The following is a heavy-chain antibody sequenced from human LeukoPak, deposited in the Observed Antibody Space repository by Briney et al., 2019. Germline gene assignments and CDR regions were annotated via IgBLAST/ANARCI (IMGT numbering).Heavy chain of an antibody. V-gene: IGHV3-23*01. D-gene: IGHD3-16*02. Sequence: GGSLRLSCGVSGITLSNYGMSWVRQAPGKGLEWVTGLSGSAGGTNYADSVKGRFTISRDNSKNTLFLQMDRLRAEDTAVYFCAKRGVVVRVFLVGFHKEAYYFDSWGQGAQVTVSS. CDR2: LSGSAGGT. CDR1: GITLSNYG. CDR3: AKRGVVVRVFLVGFHKEAYYFDS. J-gene: IGHJ4*02.